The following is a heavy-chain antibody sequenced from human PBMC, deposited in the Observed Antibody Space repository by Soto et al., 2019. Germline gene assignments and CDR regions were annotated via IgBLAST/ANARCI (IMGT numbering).Heavy chain of an antibody. CDR3: TRGSAWTGRPSNS. D-gene: IGHD1-1*01. CDR1: GITFGSRA. V-gene: IGHV3-23*01. Sequence: EVQLLESGGDLIQPGGSLRLSCVASGITFGSRAMSWVRQAPGEGLEWVSTITDSGGDAKYADSVRGRFAISRDNSKNTLYLQMSSLRAEDSAIYYCTRGSAWTGRPSNSWGQGTRVTVS. J-gene: IGHJ4*02. CDR2: ITDSGGDA.